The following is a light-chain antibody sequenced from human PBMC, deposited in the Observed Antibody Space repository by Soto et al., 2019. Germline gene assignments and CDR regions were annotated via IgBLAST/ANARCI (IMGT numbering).Light chain of an antibody. Sequence: QSALTQPASVSGSPGQSITISCTGTSSDVGSYYLVAWYQQHPGKAPKLMIYEGNKRPSGIPDRFSGSKSGTSATLGITGFQTGDEADYYCGSWDSSLSAYVFGTGTKLTVL. J-gene: IGLJ1*01. V-gene: IGLV2-14*02. CDR2: EGN. CDR1: SSDVGSYYL. CDR3: GSWDSSLSAYV.